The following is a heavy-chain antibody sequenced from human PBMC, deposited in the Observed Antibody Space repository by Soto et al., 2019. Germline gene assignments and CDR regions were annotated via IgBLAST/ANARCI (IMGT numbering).Heavy chain of an antibody. J-gene: IGHJ4*02. CDR3: ARGGGDFPFDY. CDR2: ISCGGGST. Sequence: EVSLRLSCAASGITYDAHTVHWVRQAHGKGLEWLSLISCGGGSTYYADSVKGRFTISRDNSKNSLYLQMNSLRTEDTALYYCARGGGDFPFDYWRQGTLVTVSS. CDR1: GITYDAHT. D-gene: IGHD2-15*01. V-gene: IGHV3-43*01.